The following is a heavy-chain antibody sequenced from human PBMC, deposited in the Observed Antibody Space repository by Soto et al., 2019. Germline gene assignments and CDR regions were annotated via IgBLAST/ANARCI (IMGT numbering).Heavy chain of an antibody. CDR2: IYYSGST. Sequence: SETLSLTCIVSGGSISNYYWSWIRQPPGKGLEWIGYIYYSGSTNYNPSLQSRVTISVDTSKNQFSLKLSSVTAADTAVYFCARRYGYGTFDIWGQGTMVTVSS. CDR1: GGSISNYY. D-gene: IGHD5-18*01. CDR3: ARRYGYGTFDI. V-gene: IGHV4-59*01. J-gene: IGHJ3*02.